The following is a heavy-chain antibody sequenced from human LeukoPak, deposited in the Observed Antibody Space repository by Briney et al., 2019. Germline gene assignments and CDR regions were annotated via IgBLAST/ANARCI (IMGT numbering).Heavy chain of an antibody. D-gene: IGHD2-21*02. CDR1: GGSFSGYY. J-gene: IGHJ3*02. V-gene: IGHV4-34*01. CDR2: INHSGST. CDR3: AGAYCGGDRYSGRTFDI. Sequence: SETLSLTCAVYGGSFSGYYWSWIRQPPGKGLEWIGEINHSGSTNYSPSLKSRVTLSVDKSKNQFSLRLSSVTAADTAVYYCAGAYCGGDRYSGRTFDIWGQGTMVTVSS.